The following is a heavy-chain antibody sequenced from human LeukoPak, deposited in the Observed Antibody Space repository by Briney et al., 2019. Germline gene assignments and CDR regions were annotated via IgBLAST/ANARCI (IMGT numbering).Heavy chain of an antibody. Sequence: PSVTVSLTCTVSGGSISSYYWSWIRQPPGKGLEWIGYIYYSGSTNYIPSLKSRVTISVDTSKNQFSLKLSSVTAADTAVYYCARDWSGLTWFDPWGQGTLVTVSS. V-gene: IGHV4-59*01. J-gene: IGHJ5*02. D-gene: IGHD3-3*01. CDR3: ARDWSGLTWFDP. CDR1: GGSISSYY. CDR2: IYYSGST.